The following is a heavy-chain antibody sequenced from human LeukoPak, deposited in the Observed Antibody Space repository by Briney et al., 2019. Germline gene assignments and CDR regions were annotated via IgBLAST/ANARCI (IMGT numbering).Heavy chain of an antibody. CDR1: GYTFTGYY. V-gene: IGHV1-2*02. D-gene: IGHD3-10*01. CDR3: ARGMYGSGSYSAH. J-gene: IGHJ4*02. Sequence: ASVKVSCKASGYTFTGYYMHWVRQAPGQGLEWMGWINPNSGGTNYAQKFKGRVTMTRDTSSSTAYMEVMSLRSDDTGVYYCARGMYGSGSYSAHWGQGSLVIVSS. CDR2: INPNSGGT.